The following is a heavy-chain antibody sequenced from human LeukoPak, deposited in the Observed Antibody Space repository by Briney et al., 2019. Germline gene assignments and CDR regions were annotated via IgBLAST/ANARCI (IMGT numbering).Heavy chain of an antibody. V-gene: IGHV3-48*03. Sequence: PGGSLRLSCAASGFSFSSYEMNWVRQAPGKGLEWVSYIGSSGSTVYYADSVKGRFTISRDNAKNSLYLQMNSLKASDTAMYYCARHQVPHRYYDSSGSGSGFDYWGQGTLVTVSS. J-gene: IGHJ4*02. CDR2: IGSSGSTV. D-gene: IGHD3-22*01. CDR1: GFSFSSYE. CDR3: ARHQVPHRYYDSSGSGSGFDY.